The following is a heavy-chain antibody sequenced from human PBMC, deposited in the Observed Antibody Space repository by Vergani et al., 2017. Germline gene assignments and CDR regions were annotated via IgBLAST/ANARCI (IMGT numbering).Heavy chain of an antibody. V-gene: IGHV3-20*04. CDR3: AKDLVVITSPTPFDY. CDR1: GFTFDDYG. Sequence: EVQLVESGGGVVRPGGSLRLSCAASGFTFDDYGMSWVRQAPGKGLEWVSGINWNGGSTGYADSVKGRFTISRDNAKNSLYLQMNSLRAEDTAVYYCAKDLVVITSPTPFDYWGQGTLVTVSS. D-gene: IGHD3-22*01. J-gene: IGHJ4*02. CDR2: INWNGGST.